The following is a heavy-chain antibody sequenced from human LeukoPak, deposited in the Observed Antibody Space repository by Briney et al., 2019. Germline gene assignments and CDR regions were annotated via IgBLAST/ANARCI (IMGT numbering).Heavy chain of an antibody. Sequence: TVKVSCKASGGTFSSYAISWVRQAPGQGLEWMGGIIPIFGTANYAQKFQGRATITADESTSTAYMELSSLRSEDTAVYYCARDKGNYYDSSGYYGAFDIWGQGTMVTVSS. D-gene: IGHD3-22*01. J-gene: IGHJ3*02. CDR2: IIPIFGTA. CDR3: ARDKGNYYDSSGYYGAFDI. CDR1: GGTFSSYA. V-gene: IGHV1-69*13.